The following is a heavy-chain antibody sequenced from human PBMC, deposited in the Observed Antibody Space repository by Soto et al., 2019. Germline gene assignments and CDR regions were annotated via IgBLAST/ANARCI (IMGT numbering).Heavy chain of an antibody. J-gene: IGHJ4*02. Sequence: EVQLLESGGGLVQPGGSLRLSCAASGFTFSSYAMSWVRQAPGKGLEWVSAISGSGGSTYYADSVKGRFTISRDNSKNTLYLQMSSLGAEDTAIYYCAKEGYCSGGSCLGFDYWGQGTLVTVSS. V-gene: IGHV3-23*01. CDR1: GFTFSSYA. CDR2: ISGSGGST. CDR3: AKEGYCSGGSCLGFDY. D-gene: IGHD2-15*01.